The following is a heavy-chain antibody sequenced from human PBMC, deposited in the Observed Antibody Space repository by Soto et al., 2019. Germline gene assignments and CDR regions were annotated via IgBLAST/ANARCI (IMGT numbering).Heavy chain of an antibody. CDR2: MNPNSGNT. Sequence: ASVKVSCKASGYTFTSYDINWVRQATGQGLEWMGWMNPNSGNTNYAQKFQERVTITRDMSTSTAYMELSSLRSEDTAVYYCAALAVAGHSSFDYWGQGTLVTVSS. D-gene: IGHD6-19*01. CDR3: AALAVAGHSSFDY. J-gene: IGHJ4*02. V-gene: IGHV1-8*01. CDR1: GYTFTSYD.